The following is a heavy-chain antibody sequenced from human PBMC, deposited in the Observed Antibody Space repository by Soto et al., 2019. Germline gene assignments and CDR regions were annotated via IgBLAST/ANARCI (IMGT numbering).Heavy chain of an antibody. Sequence: GGSLRLSCAASGFTFSSYAMHWVRQAPGKGLEYVSAISSNGGSTYYADSVKGRFTISRDNSKNTLYLQMGSLRAEDMAVYYCARENSYDFWSGPFDYWGQGTLVTVSS. V-gene: IGHV3-64*02. D-gene: IGHD3-3*01. J-gene: IGHJ4*02. CDR3: ARENSYDFWSGPFDY. CDR1: GFTFSSYA. CDR2: ISSNGGST.